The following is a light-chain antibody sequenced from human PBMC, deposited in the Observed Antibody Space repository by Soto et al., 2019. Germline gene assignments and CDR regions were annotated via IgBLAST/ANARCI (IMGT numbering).Light chain of an antibody. CDR1: SSDVGSYNL. J-gene: IGLJ2*01. CDR2: EVS. V-gene: IGLV2-23*02. Sequence: QSARTQPASGSGSPGRGSTITCNGTSSDVGSYNLVSWYQQHPGKAPKLMIYEVSKRPSGVSNRFSGSKSGNTASLTISGLQAEDEADYFCCSYAGSSTRVVFGGGTKVTVL. CDR3: CSYAGSSTRVV.